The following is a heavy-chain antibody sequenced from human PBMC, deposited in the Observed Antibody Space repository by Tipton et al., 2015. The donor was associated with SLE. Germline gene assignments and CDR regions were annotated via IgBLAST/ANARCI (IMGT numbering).Heavy chain of an antibody. Sequence: SLRLSCTASGFSVSNNYMSWVRQAPGKGLEWVSVIYSGGSTSYADSVKGRFTISRDNSQNMLYLQMNTLRADDTAVYYCASGSYNAFHIWGQGTMVTVSS. V-gene: IGHV3-66*02. CDR3: ASGSYNAFHI. CDR1: GFSVSNNY. J-gene: IGHJ3*02. D-gene: IGHD3-16*01. CDR2: IYSGGST.